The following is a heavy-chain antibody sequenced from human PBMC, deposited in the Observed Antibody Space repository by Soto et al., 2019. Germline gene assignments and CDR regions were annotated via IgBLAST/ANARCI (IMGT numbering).Heavy chain of an antibody. CDR2: IYYSGST. D-gene: IGHD3-3*01. Sequence: SETLSLTCTVSGGSISSGGYYWSWIRQHPGKGLEWIGYIYYSGSTYYNPSLKSRVTISVDTSKNQFSLKLSSVTAADTAVYYCATIQHYDFWSGYYAPGFDPWGQGTLVTV. CDR1: GGSISSGGYY. V-gene: IGHV4-31*03. J-gene: IGHJ5*02. CDR3: ATIQHYDFWSGYYAPGFDP.